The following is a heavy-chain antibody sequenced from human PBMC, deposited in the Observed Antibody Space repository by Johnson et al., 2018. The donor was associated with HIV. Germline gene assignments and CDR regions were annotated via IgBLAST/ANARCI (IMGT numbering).Heavy chain of an antibody. D-gene: IGHD4-17*01. Sequence: VQLVESGGGLVQPGGSLRLSCAASGFTFSNAWMSWVRQAPGKGLEWVGRIKSKTDGGTTDYAAHVNGRFTISRDDSKNTLYMQMNSLKTEDTAVYYCTTAVDGAPDAFDIWGQGTMVTVSS. J-gene: IGHJ3*02. CDR1: GFTFSNAW. CDR2: IKSKTDGGTT. CDR3: TTAVDGAPDAFDI. V-gene: IGHV3-15*01.